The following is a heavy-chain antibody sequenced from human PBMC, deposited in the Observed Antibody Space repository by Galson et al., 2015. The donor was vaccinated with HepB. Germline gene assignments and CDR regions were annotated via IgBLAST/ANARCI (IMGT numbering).Heavy chain of an antibody. CDR2: IIPIFGTA. J-gene: IGHJ6*02. D-gene: IGHD3-3*01. V-gene: IGHV1-69*06. CDR1: GGTFSSYA. Sequence: SVKVSCKASGGTFSSYAISWVRQAPGQGLEWMGGIIPIFGTANYAQKFQGRVTITADKSTSTAYMELSSLRSEDTAVYYCASPHTFWSGWDYYYGMDVWGQGTTVTVSS. CDR3: ASPHTFWSGWDYYYGMDV.